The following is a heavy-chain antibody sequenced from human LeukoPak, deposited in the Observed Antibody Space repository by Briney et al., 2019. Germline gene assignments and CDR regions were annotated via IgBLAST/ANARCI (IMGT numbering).Heavy chain of an antibody. J-gene: IGHJ4*02. Sequence: ASVKVSCKASGYSFTGHYIHWVRQVPGQGLEWMGWINPNSGGTSFAQKFQGRVTMTRDTSITTAFMELSSLRSDDTAVYYCARGADCTSTSCYVGYWGQGTLVTVSP. CDR3: ARGADCTSTSCYVGY. V-gene: IGHV1-2*02. CDR1: GYSFTGHY. CDR2: INPNSGGT. D-gene: IGHD2-2*01.